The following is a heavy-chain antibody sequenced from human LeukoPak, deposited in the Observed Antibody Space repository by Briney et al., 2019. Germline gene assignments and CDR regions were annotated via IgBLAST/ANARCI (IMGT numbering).Heavy chain of an antibody. CDR1: GFTFSSYG. D-gene: IGHD6-19*01. J-gene: IGHJ2*01. V-gene: IGHV3-33*08. CDR3: AREGEQWLEPIGYFDL. Sequence: GGSLRLSCAASGFTFSSYGMSWVRQAPGKGLEWVAVIWYDGSNKYYTDSVKGRFTISRDNSKNTLYLQMNSLRAEDTAVYYCAREGEQWLEPIGYFDLWGRGTLVTVSS. CDR2: IWYDGSNK.